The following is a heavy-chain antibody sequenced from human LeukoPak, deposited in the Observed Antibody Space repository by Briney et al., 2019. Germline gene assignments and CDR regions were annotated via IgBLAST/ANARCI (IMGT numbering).Heavy chain of an antibody. CDR2: IYYSGST. CDR1: GGSISSYY. D-gene: IGHD2-2*01. CDR3: ASLVVVPAAMVSYFDY. J-gene: IGHJ4*02. Sequence: SETLSLTCTVSGGSISSYYWGWIRQPPGKGLEWIGYIYYSGSTNYNPSLKSRVTISVDTSKNQFSLKLSSVTAADTAVYYCASLVVVPAAMVSYFDYWGQGTLVTVSS. V-gene: IGHV4-59*08.